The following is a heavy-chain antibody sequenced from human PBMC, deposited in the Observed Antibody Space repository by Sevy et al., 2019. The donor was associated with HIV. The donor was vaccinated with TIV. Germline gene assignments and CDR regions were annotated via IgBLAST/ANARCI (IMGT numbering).Heavy chain of an antibody. Sequence: SETLSLTCTVSGGSISSGGYYWSWIRQHPGKGLEWIGYIYYSGSTYYNPSLKSRVTISVDTSKNQFSLKLSSVTAADTAVYYCARGVPYYYDSSGYPQIDPWGQGTLVTVSS. CDR2: IYYSGST. V-gene: IGHV4-31*03. D-gene: IGHD3-22*01. CDR3: ARGVPYYYDSSGYPQIDP. CDR1: GGSISSGGYY. J-gene: IGHJ5*02.